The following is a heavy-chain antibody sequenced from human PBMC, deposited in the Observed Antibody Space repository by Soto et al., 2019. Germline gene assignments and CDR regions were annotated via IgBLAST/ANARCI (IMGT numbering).Heavy chain of an antibody. CDR2: INPNSGGT. J-gene: IGHJ6*02. Sequence: ASVKFSCKASGYTFTGYYMHWVRQAPGQGLEWMGWINPNSGGTNYAQKFQGRVTMTRDTSISTAYMELSRLRSDDTAVYYCARDCSSTSCIKPRPMDVWGQGTTVTVSS. CDR1: GYTFTGYY. V-gene: IGHV1-2*02. CDR3: ARDCSSTSCIKPRPMDV. D-gene: IGHD2-2*01.